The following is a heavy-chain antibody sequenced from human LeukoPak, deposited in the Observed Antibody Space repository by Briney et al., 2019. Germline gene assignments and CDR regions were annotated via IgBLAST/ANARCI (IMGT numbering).Heavy chain of an antibody. D-gene: IGHD6-19*01. CDR3: AKALYSRAWNK. Sequence: GGSLRLSREASGFTFSGYDMHWVRQAPGKGLEWVALISNDGSNKYNADSVKDRFTISRDNSKSTLYLQMNSLRAEDTAVYYCAKALYSRAWNKWGQGTLVTVSS. J-gene: IGHJ4*02. CDR2: ISNDGSNK. CDR1: GFTFSGYD. V-gene: IGHV3-30*18.